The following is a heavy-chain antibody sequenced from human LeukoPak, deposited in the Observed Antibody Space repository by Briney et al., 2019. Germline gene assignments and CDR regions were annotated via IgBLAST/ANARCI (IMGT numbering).Heavy chain of an antibody. Sequence: GGSLRLSCAAFGFTFSSNSMNWVRQAPGKGLEWVSYISSSSSTIYYADSVKGRFTISRDNAENSLYLQMNSLRDEDTAVYYCASSSYGSGRHGMDVWRQGTTVTVS. CDR2: ISSSSSTI. D-gene: IGHD3-10*01. CDR3: ASSSYGSGRHGMDV. CDR1: GFTFSSNS. V-gene: IGHV3-48*02. J-gene: IGHJ6*02.